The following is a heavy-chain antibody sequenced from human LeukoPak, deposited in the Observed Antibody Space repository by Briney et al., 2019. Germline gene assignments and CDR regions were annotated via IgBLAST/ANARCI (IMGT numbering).Heavy chain of an antibody. CDR1: GFTLSSYW. CDR2: IDPDGSTT. V-gene: IGHV3-74*01. Sequence: GGSLRLSCAASGFTLSSYWMHWVRQAPGEGLVWVSRIDPDGSTTNYADSVKGRFTISRDTSKNTLYLQMNNLRADDTAMYYCTRDLTGTTWSENDYWGQGILVTISS. J-gene: IGHJ4*02. D-gene: IGHD6-13*01. CDR3: TRDLTGTTWSENDY.